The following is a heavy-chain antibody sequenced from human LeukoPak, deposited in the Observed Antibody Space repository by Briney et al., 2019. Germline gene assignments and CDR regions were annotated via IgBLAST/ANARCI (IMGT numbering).Heavy chain of an antibody. Sequence: GASVKVSCKASGYTFTGYYMHWVRQAPGQGLEWIGWINPNTGGTNYAQKFQGRVTMTRDTSISTAYMELSRLRSDDTAVYYCARSFYDILTGYYNLAVDYWGQGTLVTVSS. CDR1: GYTFTGYY. D-gene: IGHD3-9*01. CDR3: ARSFYDILTGYYNLAVDY. V-gene: IGHV1-2*02. J-gene: IGHJ4*02. CDR2: INPNTGGT.